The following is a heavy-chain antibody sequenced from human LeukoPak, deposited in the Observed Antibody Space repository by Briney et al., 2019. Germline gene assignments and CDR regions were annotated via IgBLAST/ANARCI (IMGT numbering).Heavy chain of an antibody. CDR1: GGSISSSSYY. J-gene: IGHJ6*03. Sequence: PSETLSLTCTVSGGSISSSSYYWGWIRQPPGKGLEWIGHIYYSGSTNYNPSLNSRVTISVDTSKKQFSLKLTSVIAADTAVYYCARVAKHFRGGLSFYFMDVWGIGTTVTISS. CDR2: IYYSGST. V-gene: IGHV4-61*05. D-gene: IGHD3-10*01. CDR3: ARVAKHFRGGLSFYFMDV.